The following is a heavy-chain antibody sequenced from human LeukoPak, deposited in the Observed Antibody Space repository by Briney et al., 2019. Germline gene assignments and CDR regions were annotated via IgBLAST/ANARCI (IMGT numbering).Heavy chain of an antibody. J-gene: IGHJ3*02. CDR2: IYYSGST. CDR1: GGSISSYY. CDR3: ARRVGSAVDI. D-gene: IGHD5-12*01. Sequence: SETLSLTCTVSGGSISSYYWSWIRQPPGKGLEWIGYIYYSGSTNYNPSLKSRVTISVDTSKNQFSLKLSSVTAADTAVYYCARRVGSAVDIWGQGTMVTVSS. V-gene: IGHV4-59*01.